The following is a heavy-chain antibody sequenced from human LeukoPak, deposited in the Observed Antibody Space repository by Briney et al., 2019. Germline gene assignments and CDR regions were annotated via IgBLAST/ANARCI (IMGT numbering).Heavy chain of an antibody. CDR2: ISGSSNYI. V-gene: IGHV3-21*01. Sequence: PGGSLRLSCAASGFTFNSYSMSWVRQAPGKGLEWVSSISGSSNYIYYADSVWGRFTISRDNAKNSLYLQMNSLRAEDTAVYYCARVPADYWGQGTLVTVSS. CDR1: GFTFNSYS. J-gene: IGHJ4*02. CDR3: ARVPADY.